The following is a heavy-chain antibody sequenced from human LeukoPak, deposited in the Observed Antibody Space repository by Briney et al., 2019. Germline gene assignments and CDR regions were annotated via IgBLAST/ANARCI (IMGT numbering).Heavy chain of an antibody. V-gene: IGHV3-30*18. CDR1: GFTLSSYG. Sequence: PGGSLRLSCVATGFTLSSYGMHWVRQAPGKGLEWVAVISYDESKKYYADSVKGRFTISRDNSKNTLYLEMNSLRAEDTAVYYCAKDEGGNCGGDGPFDYWGQGTLVTVSS. D-gene: IGHD2-21*02. CDR2: ISYDESKK. J-gene: IGHJ4*02. CDR3: AKDEGGNCGGDGPFDY.